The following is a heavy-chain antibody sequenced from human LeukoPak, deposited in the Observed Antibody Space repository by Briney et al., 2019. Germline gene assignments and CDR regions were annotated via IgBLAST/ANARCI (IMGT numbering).Heavy chain of an antibody. CDR1: GYTFTSYG. J-gene: IGHJ4*02. D-gene: IGHD3-10*01. CDR2: ISGSGGST. Sequence: ASVKVSCKASGYTFTSYGMSWVRQAPGKGLEWVSAISGSGGSTYYADSVKGRFTISRDNSKNTLYLQMSSLRAEDTAVYYCADDMVRGAHWGQGTLVTVSS. CDR3: ADDMVRGAH. V-gene: IGHV3-23*01.